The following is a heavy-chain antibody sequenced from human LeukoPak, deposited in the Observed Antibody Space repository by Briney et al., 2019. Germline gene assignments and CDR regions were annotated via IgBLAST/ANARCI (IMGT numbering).Heavy chain of an antibody. CDR3: ATRTEGMSWFDP. CDR1: GYTLTELS. D-gene: IGHD3-10*01. V-gene: IGHV1-24*01. Sequence: APVKVSCKVSGYTLTELSMHWARQAPGKGLEWMGGFDPEDGETIYAQKFQGRVTMTEDTSTDTAYMELSSLRSEDTAVYYCATRTEGMSWFDPRGQGTLVTVSS. CDR2: FDPEDGET. J-gene: IGHJ5*02.